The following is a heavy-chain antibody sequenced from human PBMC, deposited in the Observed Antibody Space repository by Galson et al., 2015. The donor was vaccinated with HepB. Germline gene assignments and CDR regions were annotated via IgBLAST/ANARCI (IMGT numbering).Heavy chain of an antibody. CDR3: AADPIGYSGSYSSMDV. D-gene: IGHD1-26*01. J-gene: IGHJ6*03. CDR1: GYTFTSYG. Sequence: SVKVSCKASGYTFTSYGISWVRQAPGQGLEWMGGIIPIFGTANYAQKFQGRVTITADESTSTAYMELSSLRSEDTAVYYCAADPIGYSGSYSSMDVWGKGTTVTVSS. V-gene: IGHV1-69*13. CDR2: IIPIFGTA.